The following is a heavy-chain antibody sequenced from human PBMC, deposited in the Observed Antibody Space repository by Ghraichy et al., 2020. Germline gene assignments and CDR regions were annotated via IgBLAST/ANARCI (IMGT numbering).Heavy chain of an antibody. CDR1: SDSISSYY. J-gene: IGHJ3*01. CDR2: IYYSGST. CDR3: AREPFMSFQKAFGAFDV. D-gene: IGHD3/OR15-3a*01. Sequence: SETLSLTCNVSSDSISSYYWNWIRQPPGKGLEWIGSIYYSGSTDYNPSLKSRVTISVDKSKTQFSLRLTSVSAADTGVYYCAREPFMSFQKAFGAFDVWGQGTLVTVSS. V-gene: IGHV4-59*01.